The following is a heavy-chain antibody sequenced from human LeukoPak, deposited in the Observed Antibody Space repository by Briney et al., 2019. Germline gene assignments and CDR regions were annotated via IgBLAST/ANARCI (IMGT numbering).Heavy chain of an antibody. CDR2: IVVGSGNT. J-gene: IGHJ6*02. CDR1: GFTFTSSA. Sequence: SVKVSCKASGFTFTSSAMQWVRQARGQRLEWIGWIVVGSGNTNYAQKFQERVTITRDMSTSTAYMELSSLRSEDTAVYYCAADRLEAAAHLHYGMDVWGQGTTVTVSS. CDR3: AADRLEAAAHLHYGMDV. V-gene: IGHV1-58*02. D-gene: IGHD6-13*01.